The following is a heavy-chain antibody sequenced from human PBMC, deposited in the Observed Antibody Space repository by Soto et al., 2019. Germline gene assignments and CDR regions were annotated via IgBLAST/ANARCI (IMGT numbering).Heavy chain of an antibody. CDR3: ATTQYCSGGSCYLVGYYYYGMDV. CDR1: GYTLTELS. Sequence: ASVKVSCKVSGYTLTELSMHWVRQAPGKGLEWMGGFDPEDGETIYAQKFQGRVTMTEDTSTDTAYMELSSLRSEDTAVYYCATTQYCSGGSCYLVGYYYYGMDVWGQGTTVTVSS. J-gene: IGHJ6*02. V-gene: IGHV1-24*01. CDR2: FDPEDGET. D-gene: IGHD2-15*01.